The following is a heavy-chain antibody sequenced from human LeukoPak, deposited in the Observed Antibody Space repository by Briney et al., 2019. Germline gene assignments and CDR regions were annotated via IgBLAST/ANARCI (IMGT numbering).Heavy chain of an antibody. V-gene: IGHV3-66*01. CDR2: ISSGDTT. J-gene: IGHJ6*02. CDR3: ARERLELPSYYYGMDV. D-gene: IGHD1-7*01. CDR1: GFTVSRNY. Sequence: GGSLRLSCAASGFTVSRNYMSWVRQAPGKGLEWVSVISSGDTTYYADSVKGRFTISRDSSNNTLYLQMNSLRAEDTAVYYCARERLELPSYYYGMDVWGQGTTVTVSS.